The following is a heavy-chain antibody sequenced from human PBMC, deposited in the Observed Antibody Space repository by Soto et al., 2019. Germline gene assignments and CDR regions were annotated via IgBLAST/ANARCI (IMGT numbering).Heavy chain of an antibody. D-gene: IGHD3-16*02. CDR1: GGTFSSYA. Sequence: QVQLVQSGAEVKKPGSSVKVSCKASGGTFSSYAISWVRQAPGQGLEWMGGIIPIFGTANYAQKFQGRVTLTAYESTSTAYMELSSLRSEDTAVYYCARVSICGSYRYKGEYYFAYWGQGTLVTVSS. CDR2: IIPIFGTA. CDR3: ARVSICGSYRYKGEYYFAY. J-gene: IGHJ4*02. V-gene: IGHV1-69*01.